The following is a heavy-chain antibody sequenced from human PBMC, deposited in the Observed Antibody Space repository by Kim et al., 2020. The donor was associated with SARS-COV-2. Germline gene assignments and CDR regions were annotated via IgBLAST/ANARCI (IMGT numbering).Heavy chain of an antibody. J-gene: IGHJ6*02. CDR1: GFTFSSYA. D-gene: IGHD1-1*01. CDR3: AKASLEGYYYYYGMDV. CDR2: ISGSGGST. V-gene: IGHV3-23*01. Sequence: GGSLRLSCAASGFTFSSYAMSWVRQAPGKGLEWVSAISGSGGSTYYADSVEGRFTISRDNSKNTLYLQMNSLRAEDTAVYYCAKASLEGYYYYYGMDVWGQGTTVTVSS.